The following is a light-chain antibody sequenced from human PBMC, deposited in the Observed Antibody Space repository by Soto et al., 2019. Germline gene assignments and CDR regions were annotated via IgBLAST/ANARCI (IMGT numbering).Light chain of an antibody. V-gene: IGKV1-39*01. CDR2: AAS. Sequence: IRYPSSLSACVSDRVTITCRASQTISNYLNWYQQQPGKAPKLLIYAASSLQSGVPSRFSGSGSGTDFTLPIISLLHDDFASYYCQQCYSRPLTFGRGTKVDIK. CDR3: QQCYSRPLT. CDR1: QTISNY. J-gene: IGKJ4*01.